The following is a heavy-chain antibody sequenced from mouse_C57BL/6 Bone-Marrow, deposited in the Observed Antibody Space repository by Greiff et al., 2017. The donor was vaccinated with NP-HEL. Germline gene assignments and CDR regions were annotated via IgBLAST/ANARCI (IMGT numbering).Heavy chain of an antibody. J-gene: IGHJ2*01. Sequence: QVQLQQPGAELVRPGTSVKLSCKASGYTFTSYWMHWVKQRPGQGLEWIGVIDPSDSYTNYNQKFKGKATLTVDTSSSTAYMQLSRLTSEDSAVYYCARLFWLDYWGQGTTLTVSS. CDR2: IDPSDSYT. CDR3: ARLFWLDY. V-gene: IGHV1-59*01. D-gene: IGHD2-2*01. CDR1: GYTFTSYW.